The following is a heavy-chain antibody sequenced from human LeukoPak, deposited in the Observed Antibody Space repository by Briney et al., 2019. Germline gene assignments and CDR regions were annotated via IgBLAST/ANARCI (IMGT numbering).Heavy chain of an antibody. V-gene: IGHV3-48*01. CDR2: ISSSSSTI. CDR1: GFTFSSYS. D-gene: IGHD4/OR15-4a*01. Sequence: QTGGSLRLSCAASGFTFSSYSMLWVRQAPGKGLGWVSYISSSSSTIYYADSVKGRFTISRDNSKNTLYLQMNSLRAEDTAVYYCAKDRGAYYYYMDVWGKGTTVTVSS. J-gene: IGHJ6*03. CDR3: AKDRGAYYYYMDV.